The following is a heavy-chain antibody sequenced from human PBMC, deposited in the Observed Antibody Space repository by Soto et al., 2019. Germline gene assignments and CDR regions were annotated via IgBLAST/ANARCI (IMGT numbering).Heavy chain of an antibody. CDR3: ARGYYDTPRYSLDP. CDR1: GGSISSYY. V-gene: IGHV4-59*01. D-gene: IGHD3-16*01. Sequence: SETLSLTCTVSGGSISSYYWSWIRQSPGKGLEWIGYIYYESANYNPSLNSRVIILVDTSKNQFSLRLSSVTAADTAVYYCARGYYDTPRYSLDPCGQGTLVTVSS. CDR2: IYYESA. J-gene: IGHJ5*02.